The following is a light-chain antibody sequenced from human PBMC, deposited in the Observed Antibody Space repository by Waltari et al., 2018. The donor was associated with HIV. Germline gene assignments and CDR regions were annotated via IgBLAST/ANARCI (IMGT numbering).Light chain of an antibody. CDR2: DVS. Sequence: QSALTQPASVSGSPGQSITISCTGTSSDVGGYNYVSWYQQHPGKAPKLMIYDVSNRPSGVSIGFSGSKAGNTASLTISGLQAEDEAEYYCSSYTSSTLGVFGGGTKLTVL. J-gene: IGLJ3*02. CDR1: SSDVGGYNY. CDR3: SSYTSSTLGV. V-gene: IGLV2-14*03.